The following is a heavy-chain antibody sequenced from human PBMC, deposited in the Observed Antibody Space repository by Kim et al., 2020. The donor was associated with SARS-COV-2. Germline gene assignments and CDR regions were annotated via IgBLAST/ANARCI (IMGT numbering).Heavy chain of an antibody. J-gene: IGHJ4*02. CDR3: ARDLRHFDC. V-gene: IGHV3-48*02. CDR2: NI. Sequence: NIYYEDSGKGRFTLSRDNAQDSLYLQMNSLRDEDTAVYYCARDLRHFDCWGQGTLVTVSS.